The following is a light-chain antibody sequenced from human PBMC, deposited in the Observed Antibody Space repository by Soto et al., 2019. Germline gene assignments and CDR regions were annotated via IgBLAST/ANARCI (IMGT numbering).Light chain of an antibody. J-gene: IGLJ3*02. CDR1: SSDVGGYNY. V-gene: IGLV2-14*01. CDR2: EVT. Sequence: QSALTQPASVSGSPGQSITISCTGTSSDVGGYNYVSWYQQHPGKAPKLMIYEVTNRPSGVSNRFSGSKSGNTASRTISGLQAEDEADYYCSSYTTSSTHWVFGGGTQLTVL. CDR3: SSYTTSSTHWV.